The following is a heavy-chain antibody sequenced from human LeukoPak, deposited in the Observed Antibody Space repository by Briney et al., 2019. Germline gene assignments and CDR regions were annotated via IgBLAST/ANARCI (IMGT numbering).Heavy chain of an antibody. D-gene: IGHD5-24*01. Sequence: SETLSLTCAVYGGSFSGYYWSWIRQPPGKGLEWIGYIYYSGSTNYNPSLKSRVTISVDTSKNQFSLKLSSVTAADTAVYYCARRGWLHYYFDYWGQGTLVTVSS. J-gene: IGHJ4*02. CDR1: GGSFSGYY. V-gene: IGHV4-59*01. CDR2: IYYSGST. CDR3: ARRGWLHYYFDY.